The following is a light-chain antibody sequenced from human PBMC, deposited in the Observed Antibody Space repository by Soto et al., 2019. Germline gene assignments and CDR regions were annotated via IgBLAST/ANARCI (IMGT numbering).Light chain of an antibody. Sequence: DMQLTQSPSTLSASVGDRVTITCRARESIGSYVAWYQQKPGKAPKLLIYDASSLQSGVPSRFSGSGSGTDFTLTISSLQHDDFEAYYCQQYNGFSWTLAQGTKVDIK. V-gene: IGKV1-5*01. CDR2: DAS. CDR1: ESIGSY. CDR3: QQYNGFSWT. J-gene: IGKJ1*01.